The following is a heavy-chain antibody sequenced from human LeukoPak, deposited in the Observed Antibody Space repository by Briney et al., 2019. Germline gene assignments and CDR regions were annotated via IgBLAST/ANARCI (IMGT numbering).Heavy chain of an antibody. D-gene: IGHD6-19*01. CDR3: SKSLLWLVDNFDF. CDR2: IDGSGAST. J-gene: IGHJ4*02. Sequence: GGSLRLSCAASGFTFSNYAMNWVRQAPGKGREWVSGIDGSGASTYYADYVMGRFTISRDNSKNTLYLQMNILRAEDTAVYYCSKSLLWLVDNFDFWGQGTLVTVSS. CDR1: GFTFSNYA. V-gene: IGHV3-23*01.